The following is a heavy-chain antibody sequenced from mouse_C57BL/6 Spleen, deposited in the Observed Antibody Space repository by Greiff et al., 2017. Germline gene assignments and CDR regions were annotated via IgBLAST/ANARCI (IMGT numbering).Heavy chain of an antibody. D-gene: IGHD2-5*01. J-gene: IGHJ4*01. Sequence: QVQLKESGPELVKPGASVKISCKASGYAFSSSWMNWVKQRPGKGLEWIGRIYPGDGDTNYNGKFKGKATLTADKSSSTAYMQLSSLTSEDSAVYFGARGAYYSNYVAMDYWGQGTTVTVAS. CDR1: GYAFSSSW. CDR3: ARGAYYSNYVAMDY. V-gene: IGHV1-82*01. CDR2: IYPGDGDT.